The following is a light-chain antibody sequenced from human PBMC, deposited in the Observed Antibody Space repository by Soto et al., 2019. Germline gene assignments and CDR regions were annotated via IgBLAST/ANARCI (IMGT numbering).Light chain of an antibody. CDR1: SSDVGAYDY. V-gene: IGLV2-8*01. J-gene: IGLJ1*01. CDR2: EIN. CDR3: SSFAGSNNLPYV. Sequence: QSALTQPPSASGSPGQSVTIACTVTSSDVGAYDYVSWYQQHPGKAPKLMIYEINKRPSGVPDRFSGSKSGNTASLTVSGLQAEDEADYYCSSFAGSNNLPYVFGTGTKVTVL.